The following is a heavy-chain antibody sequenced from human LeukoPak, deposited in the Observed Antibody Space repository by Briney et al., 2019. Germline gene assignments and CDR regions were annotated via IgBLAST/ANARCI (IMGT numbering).Heavy chain of an antibody. CDR1: GGTFSSYA. V-gene: IGHV1-69*13. CDR2: IIPIFGTA. CDR3: ARRGDYGGINFDY. D-gene: IGHD4-23*01. Sequence: SVKVSCKASGGTFSSYAISWVRQAPGQGLEWRGGIIPIFGTANYAQKFQGRVTITADESTSTAYMELSSLRSEDTAVYYCARRGDYGGINFDYWGQGTLVTVSS. J-gene: IGHJ4*02.